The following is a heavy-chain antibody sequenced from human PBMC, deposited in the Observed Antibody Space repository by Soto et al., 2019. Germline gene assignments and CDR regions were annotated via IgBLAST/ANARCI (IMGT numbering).Heavy chain of an antibody. Sequence: KFQGRVTITRDTSASTAYMELSSLRSEDTAVYYCARDRSIYYGNPTPFDLWGRGTLVTVSS. V-gene: IGHV1-3*01. J-gene: IGHJ2*01. CDR3: ARDRSIYYGNPTPFDL. D-gene: IGHD3-22*01.